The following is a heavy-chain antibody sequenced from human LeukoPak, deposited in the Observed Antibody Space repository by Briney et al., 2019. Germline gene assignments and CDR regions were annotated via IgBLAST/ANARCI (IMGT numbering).Heavy chain of an antibody. J-gene: IGHJ3*02. D-gene: IGHD3-22*01. CDR3: ASTDSNGGAFDI. CDR1: GGSISSGFYY. Sequence: SETLSLTCTVSGGSISSGFYYWSWIRQPAGKGLEWIGRIYSSGSTNYNPSLKSRVTMSVDTSKNQFSLNLGSVTAADTALYYCASTDSNGGAFDIWGQGTVVTVSS. CDR2: IYSSGST. V-gene: IGHV4-61*02.